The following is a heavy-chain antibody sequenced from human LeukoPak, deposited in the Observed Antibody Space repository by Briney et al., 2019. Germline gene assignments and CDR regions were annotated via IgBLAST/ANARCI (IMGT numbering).Heavy chain of an antibody. CDR3: ARGTQKLELVDY. J-gene: IGHJ4*02. CDR2: INPSGGST. V-gene: IGHV1-46*01. Sequence: ASVKVSCKASGYTFTSYYIHWVRQAPGQGLEWMGLINPSGGSTNYAQKFQGRVTMTRDTSISTAYMELSRLRSDDTAVYYCARGTQKLELVDYWGQGTLVTVSS. CDR1: GYTFTSYY. D-gene: IGHD6-13*01.